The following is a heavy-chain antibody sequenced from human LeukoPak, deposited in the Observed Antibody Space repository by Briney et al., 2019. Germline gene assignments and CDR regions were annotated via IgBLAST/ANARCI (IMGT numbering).Heavy chain of an antibody. CDR2: IYPSGNT. D-gene: IGHD4-17*01. Sequence: SETLSLTCSVSGGSFSNHFWSWVRQPAGKGLEWIGRIYPSGNTNYNPSLKSRVTLSVDTSKTQFYLSLSSVTAADTAVYYCARVSHYGDSTPPQAWGQGTLVTVSS. V-gene: IGHV4-4*07. CDR1: GGSFSNHF. CDR3: ARVSHYGDSTPPQA. J-gene: IGHJ5*02.